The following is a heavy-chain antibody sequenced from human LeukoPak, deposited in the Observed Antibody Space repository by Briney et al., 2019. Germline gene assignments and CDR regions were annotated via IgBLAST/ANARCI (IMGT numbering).Heavy chain of an antibody. CDR1: GGYISSYY. CDR2: IYTSGST. J-gene: IGHJ6*03. CDR3: ARLRYNGYSYYYYYMDV. D-gene: IGHD2-8*01. Sequence: PSETLSLTCTVSGGYISSYYWSWVRQPPGKGLEWIGYIYTSGSTNYNPSLKSRVTISVDTSKNQFSLKLSSVTAADTAVYYCARLRYNGYSYYYYYMDVWGKGTTVTVSS. V-gene: IGHV4-4*09.